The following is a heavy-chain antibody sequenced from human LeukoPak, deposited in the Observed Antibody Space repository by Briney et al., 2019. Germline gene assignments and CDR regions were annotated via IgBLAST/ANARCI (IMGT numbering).Heavy chain of an antibody. V-gene: IGHV3-49*04. J-gene: IGHJ4*02. CDR1: GFTFSSYG. D-gene: IGHD6-19*01. CDR3: TVEYSSGWDFDY. CDR2: IRSKAYGGTT. Sequence: GGSLRLSCAASGFTFSSYGMSWVRQAPGKGLEWVGFIRSKAYGGTTEYAASVKGRFTISRDDSKSIAYLQMNSLKTEDTAVYYCTVEYSSGWDFDYWGQGTLVTVSS.